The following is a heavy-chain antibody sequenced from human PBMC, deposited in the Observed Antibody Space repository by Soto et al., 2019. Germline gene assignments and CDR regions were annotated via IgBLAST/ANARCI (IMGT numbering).Heavy chain of an antibody. CDR1: GYTFRNFG. CDR3: ARENSYFDY. V-gene: IGHV1-18*01. J-gene: IGHJ4*02. CDR2: ISAYNANA. Sequence: QIQLSQSGAEVKKPGASVKVTCKASGYTFRNFGISWVRQAPGQGLEWMGWISAYNANANYAQKFQGRLTMTADTSTSTAYMELRSLRSYDTAVYYCARENSYFDYWGQGTLVTVSS.